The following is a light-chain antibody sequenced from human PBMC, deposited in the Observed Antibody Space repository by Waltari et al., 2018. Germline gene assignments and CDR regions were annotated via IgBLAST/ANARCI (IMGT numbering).Light chain of an antibody. Sequence: QSVLTQPPSASGTPGQRVTISCSGTSSNIGRNYVFWFHQLPGTTPQVLIYKDKHSPSGSPVRFSGSKSGTSASPAISGLRSEDEADYYCATWDYSLSGYVFGSGTKVAVL. CDR2: KDK. J-gene: IGLJ1*01. CDR3: ATWDYSLSGYV. V-gene: IGLV1-47*01. CDR1: SSNIGRNY.